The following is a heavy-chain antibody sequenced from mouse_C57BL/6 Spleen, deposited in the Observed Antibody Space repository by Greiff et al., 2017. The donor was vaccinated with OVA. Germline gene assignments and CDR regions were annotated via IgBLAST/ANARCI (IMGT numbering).Heavy chain of an antibody. CDR2: ISSGGSYT. D-gene: IGHD3-2*02. CDR1: GFTFSSYG. CDR3: ARQLRPHFDY. Sequence: EVKVVESGGDLVKPGGSLKLSCAASGFTFSSYGMSWVSQTPDKRLEWVATISSGGSYTYYPDSVKGRFTISRDNAKNTLYLQMSSLKSEDTAMYYCARQLRPHFDYWGQGTTLTVSS. V-gene: IGHV5-6*01. J-gene: IGHJ2*01.